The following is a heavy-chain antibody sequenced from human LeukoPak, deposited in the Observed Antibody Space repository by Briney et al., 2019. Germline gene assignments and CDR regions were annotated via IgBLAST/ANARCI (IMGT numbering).Heavy chain of an antibody. V-gene: IGHV3-30*04. Sequence: RPGGSLRLSCAASGFTFSSYAMHWVRQAPGKGLEWVAVISYDGNNKYYADSVKGRFTISRDNSKNTLYLQMNSLRAEDTAVYYCAREGAMTTVFDYWGQGTLVTVSS. D-gene: IGHD4-11*01. CDR1: GFTFSSYA. J-gene: IGHJ4*02. CDR3: AREGAMTTVFDY. CDR2: ISYDGNNK.